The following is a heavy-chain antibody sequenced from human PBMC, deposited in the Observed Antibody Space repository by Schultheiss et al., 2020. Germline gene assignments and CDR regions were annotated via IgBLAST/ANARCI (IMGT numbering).Heavy chain of an antibody. CDR3: ARGAASAFDY. Sequence: SQTLSLTCVISGDRKWIRQSPSRGLEWLGRTYYRSKWYNDYAVSVKSRFTINPDTSKNQFSLQLNSVTPEDTAVYYCARGAASAFDYWGQGTLVTVSS. V-gene: IGHV6-1*01. CDR1: GD. CDR2: TYYRSKWYN. D-gene: IGHD6-13*01. J-gene: IGHJ4*02.